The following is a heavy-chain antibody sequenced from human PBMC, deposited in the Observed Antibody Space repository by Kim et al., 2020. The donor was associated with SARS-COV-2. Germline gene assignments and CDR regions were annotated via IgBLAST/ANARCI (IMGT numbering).Heavy chain of an antibody. CDR2: ISSSGSTI. V-gene: IGHV3-11*04. Sequence: GGSLRLSCAASGFTFSDYYMSWIRQAPGKGLEWVSYISSSGSTIHYADSVKGRFTISRDNAKNSLYLQMNSLRAEDTAVYYCARGRWYSSHYFDYWGQGTLVTVSS. J-gene: IGHJ4*02. D-gene: IGHD6-13*01. CDR1: GFTFSDYY. CDR3: ARGRWYSSHYFDY.